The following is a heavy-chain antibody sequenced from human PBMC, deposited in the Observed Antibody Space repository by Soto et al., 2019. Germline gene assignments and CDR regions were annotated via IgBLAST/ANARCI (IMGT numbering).Heavy chain of an antibody. CDR2: MNPNSGNT. D-gene: IGHD3-16*01. CDR3: ASSLSLGSPPDY. CDR1: GYTFTSYD. Sequence: ASVKVSCKASGYTFTSYDINWVRQATGQGLEWMGWMNPNSGNTGYAQKFQGRVTMTRTTSISTAYMELSSLRSEDTAVYYCASSLSLGSPPDYWGQGTLVTVSS. V-gene: IGHV1-8*01. J-gene: IGHJ4*02.